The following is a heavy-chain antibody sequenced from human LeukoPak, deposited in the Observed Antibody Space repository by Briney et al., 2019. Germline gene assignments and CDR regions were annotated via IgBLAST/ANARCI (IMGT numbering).Heavy chain of an antibody. J-gene: IGHJ4*02. Sequence: PGGSLRLSCAASGFTFSSYSMNWIRQAPGKGLEWVSYISSSSSTIYYADSVKGRFTISRDNAKNSLYLQMNSRRAEDTAVYYWARDATIFGVVITDYWVQGTLVTVSS. CDR1: GFTFSSYS. CDR3: ARDATIFGVVITDY. D-gene: IGHD3-3*01. V-gene: IGHV3-48*01. CDR2: ISSSSSTI.